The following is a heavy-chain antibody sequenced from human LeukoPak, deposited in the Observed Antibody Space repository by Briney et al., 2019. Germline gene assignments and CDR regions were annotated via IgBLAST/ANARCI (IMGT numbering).Heavy chain of an antibody. CDR2: ISGSGGST. D-gene: IGHD3-10*01. Sequence: GGSLRLSCAASGLTFSSYAMSWVRQAPGKGLEWVSSISGSGGSTYYADSVKGRFTISRDNSKNTLYLQMNSLRAEDTAVYYCANMAYTSGGYFGYWGQGTLVTVSS. V-gene: IGHV3-23*01. CDR3: ANMAYTSGGYFGY. CDR1: GLTFSSYA. J-gene: IGHJ4*02.